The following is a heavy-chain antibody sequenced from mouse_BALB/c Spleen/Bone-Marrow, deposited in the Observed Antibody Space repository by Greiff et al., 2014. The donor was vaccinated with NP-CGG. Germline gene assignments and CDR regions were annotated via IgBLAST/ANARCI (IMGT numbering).Heavy chain of an antibody. V-gene: IGHV1S81*02. CDR3: ARTYGDSPYFYAMDY. CDR1: GYTFTSYW. CDR2: IIPSNGRS. D-gene: IGHD2-13*01. J-gene: IGHJ4*01. Sequence: VQLQQSGAELVKPGTSVKLSCKTSGYTFTSYWMHWVKQRPGQGLEWIGEIIPSNGRSNYNEKFKNKATLTVDKSSSTAYMQLSSLTSEDSAVYFCARTYGDSPYFYAMDYWGQRTSVTVSS.